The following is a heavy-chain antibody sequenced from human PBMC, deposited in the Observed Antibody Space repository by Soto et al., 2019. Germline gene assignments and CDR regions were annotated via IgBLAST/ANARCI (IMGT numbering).Heavy chain of an antibody. J-gene: IGHJ4*02. Sequence: GVLRLSCAVSGFSISEYGMHWVRQAPGKGLEWVAVITYDGSNKYYADSVKGRFTISRDNSKNTLSLHLNTLKPEDTAVYHCAKDRVGGTFYTPLGFWGQGTLVTVSS. CDR1: GFSISEYG. V-gene: IGHV3-30*18. CDR3: AKDRVGGTFYTPLGF. CDR2: ITYDGSNK. D-gene: IGHD1-7*01.